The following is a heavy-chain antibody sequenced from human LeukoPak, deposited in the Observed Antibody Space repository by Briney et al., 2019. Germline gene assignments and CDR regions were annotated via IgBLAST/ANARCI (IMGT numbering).Heavy chain of an antibody. CDR3: ARGERGYSYGYVDY. CDR1: GGSFSGYY. V-gene: IGHV4-34*01. J-gene: IGHJ4*02. Sequence: SETLSLTCAVYGGSFSGYYWSWIRQPPGKGLEWIGEINHSGSTNYNPSLKSRVTISVDTSKNQFSLKLSSVTAADTAVYYCARGERGYSYGYVDYWGQGTLVTVSS. CDR2: INHSGST. D-gene: IGHD5-18*01.